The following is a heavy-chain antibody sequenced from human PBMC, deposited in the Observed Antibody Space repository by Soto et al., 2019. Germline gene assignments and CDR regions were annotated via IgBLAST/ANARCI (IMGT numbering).Heavy chain of an antibody. D-gene: IGHD3-10*01. CDR1: GFTFSSYW. CDR3: AKPSAGTYYAFDS. V-gene: IGHV3-23*01. J-gene: IGHJ4*02. CDR2: ISGSGATT. Sequence: GGSLRLSCAASGFTFSSYWMSWVRQAPGKGLEWVSTISGSGATTFYADSVKGRFTISRDNSKNTLYLQMDSLRVEDAAVFYCAKPSAGTYYAFDSWGQGTLVTVSS.